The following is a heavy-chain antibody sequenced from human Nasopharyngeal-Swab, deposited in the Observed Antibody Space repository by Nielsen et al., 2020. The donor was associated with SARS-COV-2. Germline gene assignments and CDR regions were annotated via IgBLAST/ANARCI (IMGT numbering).Heavy chain of an antibody. CDR2: ISAYNGNT. CDR3: ARGSLWFGDLVGYYGMDV. Sequence: WVRQAPGQGLEWMGWISAYNGNTNYAQKLQGRVTMTTDTSTSTAYMELRSLRSDDTAVYYCARGSLWFGDLVGYYGMDVWGQGITVTVSS. V-gene: IGHV1-18*01. D-gene: IGHD3-10*01. J-gene: IGHJ6*02.